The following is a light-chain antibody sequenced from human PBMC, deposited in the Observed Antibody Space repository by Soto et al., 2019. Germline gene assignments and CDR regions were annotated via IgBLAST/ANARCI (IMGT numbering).Light chain of an antibody. Sequence: QSALTQPPSASGSPGQSGTISFTGTSSDVGCYNYVSWYQQHPGKAPKLMIYEVSKRPSGVPDRFSGSKSGNTASLTVSGLQDEDEADYYCCSYGGRNKPVVFGGGTKLTVL. J-gene: IGLJ2*01. V-gene: IGLV2-8*01. CDR1: SSDVGCYNY. CDR2: EVS. CDR3: CSYGGRNKPVV.